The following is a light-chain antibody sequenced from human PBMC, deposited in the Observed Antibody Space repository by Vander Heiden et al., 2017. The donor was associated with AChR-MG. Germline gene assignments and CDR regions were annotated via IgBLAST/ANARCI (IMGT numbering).Light chain of an antibody. CDR2: GNS. Sequence: QFVLTPPPSVSGAPGQRVTISCTGSSSNIGAPYDVHWYQQLPGTAPKLLIYGNSNRPSGVPDRFYGSRSGTSASLAITGLQAEDEADYYCQSYDNSLSGVVFGGGTKLTVL. CDR1: SSNIGAPYD. CDR3: QSYDNSLSGVV. V-gene: IGLV1-40*01. J-gene: IGLJ2*01.